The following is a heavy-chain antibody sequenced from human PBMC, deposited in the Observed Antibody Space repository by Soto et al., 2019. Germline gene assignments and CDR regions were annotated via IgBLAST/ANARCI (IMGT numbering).Heavy chain of an antibody. CDR1: GGLFSSYP. Sequence: QEQLVQSGAEVKKPGSSVKVSCKASGGLFSSYPISWVRQVPGQGLEWMGGIIPVFQTAYYPQRFQGRVTITADESTNTAYMELSSLRSEDTAMYYCARGGSGYTWFNEFWGQGTLVTVSS. V-gene: IGHV1-69*01. CDR3: ARGGSGYTWFNEF. D-gene: IGHD3-22*01. CDR2: IIPVFQTA. J-gene: IGHJ4*02.